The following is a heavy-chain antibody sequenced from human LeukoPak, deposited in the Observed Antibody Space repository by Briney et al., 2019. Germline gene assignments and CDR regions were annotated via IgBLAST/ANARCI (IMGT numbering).Heavy chain of an antibody. J-gene: IGHJ4*02. Sequence: SETLSLTCTVSGGTISSYYWSWIRQPPGKGLEWIGYIYYSGSTNYNPSLKSRVTVSVDTSKNQLSLKLSSVTAADTAVYYCARGRGSYYQPFDYWGQGTLVTVSS. CDR2: IYYSGST. CDR1: GGTISSYY. CDR3: ARGRGSYYQPFDY. D-gene: IGHD1-26*01. V-gene: IGHV4-59*08.